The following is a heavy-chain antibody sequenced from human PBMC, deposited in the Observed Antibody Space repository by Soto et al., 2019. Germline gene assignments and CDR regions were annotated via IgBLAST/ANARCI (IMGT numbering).Heavy chain of an antibody. Sequence: EVALVESGGGLVQPGGSLRLSCTASGFTFSTYWMTWVRQAPGNGLEWVANITADESLKYYVDSVKGRFTISRDNSKNSLLLQMNTLKAEYATVSYCVRDRNYFDGINWHDVCDIWGQGTMVTVSS. V-gene: IGHV3-7*04. CDR1: GFTFSTYW. CDR2: ITADESLK. J-gene: IGHJ3*02. D-gene: IGHD3-9*01. CDR3: VRDRNYFDGINWHDVCDI.